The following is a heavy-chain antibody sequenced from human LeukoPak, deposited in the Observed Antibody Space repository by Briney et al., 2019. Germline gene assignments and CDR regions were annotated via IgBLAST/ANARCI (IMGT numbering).Heavy chain of an antibody. D-gene: IGHD3-10*01. V-gene: IGHV4-61*01. CDR1: GGSVSSGSYY. CDR2: INHSGST. CDR3: ARGQKRYYGSGDAFDI. J-gene: IGHJ3*02. Sequence: SETLSLTCTVSGGSVSSGSYYWSWIRQPPGKGLEWIGEINHSGSTNYNPSLKSRVTISVDTSKNQFSLKLSSVTAADTAVYYCARGQKRYYGSGDAFDIWGQGTMVTVSS.